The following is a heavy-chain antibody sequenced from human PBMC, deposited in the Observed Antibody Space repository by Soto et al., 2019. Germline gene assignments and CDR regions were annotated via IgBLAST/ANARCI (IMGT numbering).Heavy chain of an antibody. V-gene: IGHV3-23*01. D-gene: IGHD2-21*01. CDR3: AKDLFGRGLEPTMADY. J-gene: IGHJ4*02. Sequence: GGSLRLSCAASGFTFSSYAMSWVRQAPGKGLEWVSAISGSGGSTYYADSVKGRFTISRDNSKNTLYLQMNSLRAEDTAVYYCAKDLFGRGLEPTMADYWGQGTLVTVSS. CDR2: ISGSGGST. CDR1: GFTFSSYA.